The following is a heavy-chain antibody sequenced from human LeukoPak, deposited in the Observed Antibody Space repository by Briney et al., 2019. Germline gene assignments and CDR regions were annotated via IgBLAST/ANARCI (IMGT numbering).Heavy chain of an antibody. J-gene: IGHJ3*02. Sequence: SQTLSLTCTVSGGSISSGDYYWSWIRQPPGKGLEWIGYIYYGGSTYYNPSLKSRVTISVDTSKNQFSLKLSFVTAADTAVYYCAREVYYYGSGSYYNAFDIWGQGTMVTVSS. D-gene: IGHD3-10*01. CDR3: AREVYYYGSGSYYNAFDI. CDR2: IYYGGST. V-gene: IGHV4-30-4*01. CDR1: GGSISSGDYY.